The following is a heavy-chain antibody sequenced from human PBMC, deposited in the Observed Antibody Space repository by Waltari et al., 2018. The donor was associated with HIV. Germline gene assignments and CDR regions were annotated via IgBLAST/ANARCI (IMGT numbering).Heavy chain of an antibody. CDR2: IKSKTDGGTT. J-gene: IGHJ3*02. Sequence: EVQLVESGGGLVKPGGSLRLSCAASGFTFSNAWMSWVRQAPGKGLEWVGRIKSKTDGGTTDYAAPVKGRFTISRDDSKNTLYLQMNSLKTEDTAVYYCTTDASMIVVVTDAFDIWGQGTMVTVSS. D-gene: IGHD3-22*01. V-gene: IGHV3-15*01. CDR1: GFTFSNAW. CDR3: TTDASMIVVVTDAFDI.